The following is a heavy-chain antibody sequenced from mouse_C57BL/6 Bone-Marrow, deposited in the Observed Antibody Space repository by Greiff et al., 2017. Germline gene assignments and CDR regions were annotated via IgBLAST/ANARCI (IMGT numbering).Heavy chain of an antibody. V-gene: IGHV5-9*01. CDR2: ISGGGGNT. D-gene: IGHD1-1*01. CDR3: ARHYYYGSSYFAY. J-gene: IGHJ3*01. Sequence: EVKVVESGGGLVKPGWSLKLSCAASGFTFSSYTMSWVRQTPEKRLEWVATISGGGGNTYYPDSVKGRFTISRDNAKNTLYLQMSSLRSEDTALYYCARHYYYGSSYFAYWGQGTLVTVSA. CDR1: GFTFSSYT.